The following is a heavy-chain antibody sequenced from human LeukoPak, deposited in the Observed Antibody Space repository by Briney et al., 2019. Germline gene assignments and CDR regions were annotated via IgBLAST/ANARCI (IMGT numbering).Heavy chain of an antibody. CDR3: ARHTSSWYNGDFDY. CDR1: GYRFSSYW. Sequence: GESLKISCKGSGYRFSSYWIGWVRQMPGKGLEWMGIIYSGDSDTRYSPSFQGQVTISVDRSINTAYLQWSSLKASDTAMYYCARHTSSWYNGDFDYWGQGTLVTVSS. CDR2: IYSGDSDT. V-gene: IGHV5-51*01. D-gene: IGHD6-13*01. J-gene: IGHJ4*02.